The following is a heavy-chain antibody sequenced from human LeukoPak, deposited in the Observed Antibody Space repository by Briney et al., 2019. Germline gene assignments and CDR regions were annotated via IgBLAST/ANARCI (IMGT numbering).Heavy chain of an antibody. CDR1: GFTFSTYN. Sequence: GGSLRLSCAASGFTFSTYNVNWVRQAPGKGLEWVSSITSSSSYIYYADSVKGRFTISRDNAKNSLYLQMNSLRAEDTAVYYCAKGHGMATISSDYWGQGTLVTVSS. V-gene: IGHV3-21*01. CDR3: AKGHGMATISSDY. CDR2: ITSSSSYI. J-gene: IGHJ4*02. D-gene: IGHD5-24*01.